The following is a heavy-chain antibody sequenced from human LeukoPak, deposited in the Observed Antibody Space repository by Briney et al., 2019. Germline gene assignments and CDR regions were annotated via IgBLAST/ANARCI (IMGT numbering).Heavy chain of an antibody. V-gene: IGHV4-34*01. CDR2: INHSGST. CDR3: ARHDRRRWFGESYYFDY. CDR1: GGSFSGYH. D-gene: IGHD3-10*01. Sequence: SETLSLTCAVYGGSFSGYHWSWIRQPPGKGLEWIGEINHSGSTNYNPSLKSRVTISVDTSKNQFSLKLSSVTAADTAVYYCARHDRRRWFGESYYFDYWGQGTLVTVSS. J-gene: IGHJ4*02.